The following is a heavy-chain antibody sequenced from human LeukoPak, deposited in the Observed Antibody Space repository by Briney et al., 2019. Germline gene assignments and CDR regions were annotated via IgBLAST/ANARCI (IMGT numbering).Heavy chain of an antibody. V-gene: IGHV3-49*03. Sequence: GSLRLSCTASGFTFGDYAMSWFRQAPGKGLEWVGFIRSKAYGGTTEYAASVKGRFTISRDDPKSIAYLQMNSLKTEDTAVYYCTRDPSSSSSGWFDPWGQGTLVTVSS. CDR3: TRDPSSSSSGWFDP. D-gene: IGHD6-6*01. CDR2: IRSKAYGGTT. CDR1: GFTFGDYA. J-gene: IGHJ5*02.